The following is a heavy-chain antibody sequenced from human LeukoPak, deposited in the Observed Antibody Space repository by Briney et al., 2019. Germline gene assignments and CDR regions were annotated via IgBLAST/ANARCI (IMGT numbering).Heavy chain of an antibody. V-gene: IGHV4-59*12. CDR3: ARGRDYGDYLYYFDY. J-gene: IGHJ4*02. D-gene: IGHD4-17*01. Sequence: SETLSLTCTVSGGSISSYYWSWIRQPPGKGLEWIGYIYYSGSTNYNPSLKSRVTISVDTSKNQFSLKLSSVTAADTAVYYCARGRDYGDYLYYFDYWGQGTLVTVSS. CDR1: GGSISSYY. CDR2: IYYSGST.